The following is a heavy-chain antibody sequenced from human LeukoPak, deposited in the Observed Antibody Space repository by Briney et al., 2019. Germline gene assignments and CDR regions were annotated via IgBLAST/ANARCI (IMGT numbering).Heavy chain of an antibody. CDR1: GFTFSSYS. CDR2: ISSSSSYI. Sequence: GGSLRLSCAASGFTFSSYSMNWVRQAPGKGLEWVSSISSSSSYIYYADSVKGRFTISRDNAKNSLYLQMNSLRAEDTAVYYCARDSYSYGYVTLDYWGQGTLVTVSS. D-gene: IGHD5-18*01. CDR3: ARDSYSYGYVTLDY. J-gene: IGHJ4*02. V-gene: IGHV3-21*01.